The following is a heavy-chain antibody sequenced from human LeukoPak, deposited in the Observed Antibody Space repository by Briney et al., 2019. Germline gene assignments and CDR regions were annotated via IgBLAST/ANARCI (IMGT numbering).Heavy chain of an antibody. Sequence: SETLSLPCTVCGGCLSRYYLSWIRQPAGQGLAWIGCMYYSGCTHYNPSLKRRVTISVDRSKHQFSLQLSSLTAADTAVYYCARGYHDFSGYWLSYFDYWGQGTLVTVSS. CDR1: GGCLSRYY. J-gene: IGHJ4*02. D-gene: IGHD3-22*01. V-gene: IGHV4-59*01. CDR2: MYYSGCT. CDR3: ARGYHDFSGYWLSYFDY.